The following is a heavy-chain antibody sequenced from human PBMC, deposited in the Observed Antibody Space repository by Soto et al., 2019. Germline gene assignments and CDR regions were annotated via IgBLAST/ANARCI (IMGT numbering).Heavy chain of an antibody. CDR1: GGTFTNYA. CDR3: ARWAGVVGAVPFSGPFDY. CDR2: IIPKFGTA. D-gene: IGHD1-26*01. Sequence: QVQLVQSGAEVKKPGSSVKVSCKASGGTFTNYAFSWVRQAPGQGPEWMGTIIPKFGTALYAQKFQGRVTITADESTKTIYMDLSSLRSDDTAVYYCARWAGVVGAVPFSGPFDYWGQGTLVTVSS. V-gene: IGHV1-69*15. J-gene: IGHJ4*02.